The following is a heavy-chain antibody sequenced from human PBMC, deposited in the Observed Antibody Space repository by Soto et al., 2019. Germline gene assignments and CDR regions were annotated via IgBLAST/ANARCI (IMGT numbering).Heavy chain of an antibody. Sequence: PGGSLRLSCAASGFTFSSYAMSWVRQAPGKGLEWVSAISGSGGSTYYADSVKGRFTISRDNSKNTLYLQMNSLRAEDTAVYYCAKALGYCTNGVCYRLYGLEYWGQGTLVTVSS. CDR3: AKALGYCTNGVCYRLYGLEY. J-gene: IGHJ4*02. V-gene: IGHV3-23*01. D-gene: IGHD2-8*01. CDR1: GFTFSSYA. CDR2: ISGSGGST.